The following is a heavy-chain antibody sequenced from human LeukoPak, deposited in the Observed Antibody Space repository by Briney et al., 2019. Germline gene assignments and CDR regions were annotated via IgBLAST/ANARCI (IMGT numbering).Heavy chain of an antibody. CDR1: GGSFSGYN. D-gene: IGHD3-16*01. Sequence: PSETLSLTCAVYGGSFSGYNWSWIRQPPGKGLEWIGEINHSGSTNYNPSLKSRVTISVDTSKNQFSLKLSSVTAADTAVYYCARGLRGGQRWFDPWGQGTLVTVSS. V-gene: IGHV4-34*01. CDR3: ARGLRGGQRWFDP. J-gene: IGHJ5*02. CDR2: INHSGST.